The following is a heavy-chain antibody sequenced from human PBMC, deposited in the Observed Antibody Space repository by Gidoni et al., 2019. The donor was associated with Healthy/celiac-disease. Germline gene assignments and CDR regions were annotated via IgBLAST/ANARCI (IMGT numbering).Heavy chain of an antibody. CDR2: IYYSGST. J-gene: IGHJ3*02. CDR3: ARRQSSSWSGDAFDI. Sequence: QLQLQESGPGLVKPSETLSLTCTVSGGSISSSSYYWGWIRQPPGKGLEWIGSIYYSGSTYYNPSLKSRVTISVDTSKNQFSLKLSSVTAADTAVYYCARRQSSSWSGDAFDIWGQGTMVTVSS. CDR1: GGSISSSSYY. V-gene: IGHV4-39*01. D-gene: IGHD6-13*01.